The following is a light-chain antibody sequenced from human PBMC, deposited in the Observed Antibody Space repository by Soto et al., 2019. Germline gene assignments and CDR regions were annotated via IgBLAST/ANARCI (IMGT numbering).Light chain of an antibody. J-gene: IGKJ2*01. CDR2: DVS. CDR3: QQYGSSPMYT. Sequence: EIVLTQSPATLSLSPGERVTLSCRASQSVSNSLAWYQQKPGQPPRLLIYDVSNRATGIPARFSGSGSGTDFTLTITSLEPEDFAVYYCQQYGSSPMYTFGQGTKLESK. V-gene: IGKV3-11*01. CDR1: QSVSNS.